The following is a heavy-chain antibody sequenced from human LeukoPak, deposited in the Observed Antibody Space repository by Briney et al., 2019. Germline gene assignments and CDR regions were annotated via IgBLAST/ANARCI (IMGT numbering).Heavy chain of an antibody. CDR1: GFTFSSYW. CDR3: ARVAWERITMIVVVITTPHFDY. J-gene: IGHJ4*02. Sequence: GSLRLSCAASGFTFSSYWMSWVRQAPGKGLEWVANIKQDGSEKYYVDSVKGRFTISRDNAKNSLYLQMNSLRAEDTAVYYCARVAWERITMIVVVITTPHFDYWGQGTLVTVSS. V-gene: IGHV3-7*01. CDR2: IKQDGSEK. D-gene: IGHD3-22*01.